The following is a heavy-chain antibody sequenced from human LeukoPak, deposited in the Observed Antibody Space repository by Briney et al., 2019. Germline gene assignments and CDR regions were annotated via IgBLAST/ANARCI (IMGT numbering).Heavy chain of an antibody. Sequence: PGGSLRLSCAASGFTFSAFAMHWVRQAPGKGLEWVAVILYDGSNKYYADSVKGRFTISRDNSKNTLYLQMNSLRAEDTAVYYCAKTLEEPIYGSGSGDIWGQGTMVTVSS. CDR1: GFTFSAFA. J-gene: IGHJ3*02. D-gene: IGHD3-10*01. V-gene: IGHV3-30*18. CDR2: ILYDGSNK. CDR3: AKTLEEPIYGSGSGDI.